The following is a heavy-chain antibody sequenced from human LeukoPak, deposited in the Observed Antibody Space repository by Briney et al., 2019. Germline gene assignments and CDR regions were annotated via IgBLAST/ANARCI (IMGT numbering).Heavy chain of an antibody. CDR3: ALTLDGYNAKFDY. D-gene: IGHD5-24*01. Sequence: PSETLSLTCTVSGGSISSYYWSWIRQPPGKGLEWIGYIYYSGSTNYNPSLKSRVTISVDTSKNQFSLKLSSVTAADTAVYYCALTLDGYNAKFDYWGQGTLVTVSS. CDR1: GGSISSYY. J-gene: IGHJ4*02. V-gene: IGHV4-59*01. CDR2: IYYSGST.